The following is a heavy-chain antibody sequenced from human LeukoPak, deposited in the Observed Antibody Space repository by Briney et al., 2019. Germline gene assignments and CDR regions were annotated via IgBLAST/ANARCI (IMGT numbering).Heavy chain of an antibody. CDR2: INPNTGDT. Sequence: GASVKLSCKASGYTFSGYYLFWVRQARGQGLEWMGWINPNTGDTRYGQKFQGRVTLTRDTSIRTTYMELSSLRSDDTAVYYCARDERFCNGDNHYPDLGYWGQGTLVTVSS. V-gene: IGHV1-2*02. J-gene: IGHJ4*02. CDR1: GYTFSGYY. CDR3: ARDERFCNGDNHYPDLGY. D-gene: IGHD2-15*01.